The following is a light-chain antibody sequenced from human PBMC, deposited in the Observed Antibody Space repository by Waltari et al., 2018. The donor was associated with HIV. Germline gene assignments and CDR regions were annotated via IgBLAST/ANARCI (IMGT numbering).Light chain of an antibody. CDR2: EVS. V-gene: IGLV2-14*01. CDR1: SSDVGGYNY. J-gene: IGLJ3*02. Sequence: QSALTQPASVSGSPGQSITISCTGTSSDVGGYNYVSWYQQHPGKVPKLIIYEVSDRPSGLSTRFSGSKSGNTASLTISGLQAEDEADYYCGSHTDINTWVFGGGTKLTVL. CDR3: GSHTDINTWV.